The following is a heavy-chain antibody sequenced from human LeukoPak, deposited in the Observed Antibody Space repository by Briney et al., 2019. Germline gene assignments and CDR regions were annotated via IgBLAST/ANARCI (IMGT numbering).Heavy chain of an antibody. CDR1: GGSFSGYY. CDR3: ARWGYGDYDYFDY. J-gene: IGHJ4*02. Sequence: SETLSLTCAVYGGSFSGYYWSWIRQPPGKGLEWIGEINHSGSTNYNPSLKSRVTISVDTSKNQFSLKLSAVTAADTAVYYCARWGYGDYDYFDYWGQGTLVTVSS. CDR2: INHSGST. D-gene: IGHD4-17*01. V-gene: IGHV4-34*01.